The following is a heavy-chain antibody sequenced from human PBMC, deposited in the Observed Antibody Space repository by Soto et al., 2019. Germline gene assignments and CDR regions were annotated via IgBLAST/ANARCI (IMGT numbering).Heavy chain of an antibody. V-gene: IGHV4-34*01. CDR2: INHSRST. Sequence: QVQLQQWGAGLLKPSETLSLTCAVYGGSFSGYYWSWIRQPPGKGLEWIGEINHSRSTNYNPSLKSRVTRAVDPSKNQFSLKLRSVSAADTAVYYCARGSGYDYVWGCYRPTPTEDWYFDLWGRGTLVTVSS. J-gene: IGHJ2*01. CDR1: GGSFSGYY. D-gene: IGHD3-16*02. CDR3: ARGSGYDYVWGCYRPTPTEDWYFDL.